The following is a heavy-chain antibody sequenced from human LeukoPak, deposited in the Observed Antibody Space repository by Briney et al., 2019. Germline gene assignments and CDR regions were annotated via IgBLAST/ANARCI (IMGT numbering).Heavy chain of an antibody. D-gene: IGHD3-22*01. V-gene: IGHV3-30*02. J-gene: IGHJ4*02. CDR3: AKDLYVSGFYPTSLDD. CDR1: GFTVSTYD. Sequence: GGSLRLSCAASGFTVSTYDMHWVRQAPGKGLEWVAFIRGDGTNKYYADSVKGRFTISRDNSKSTLSLQMDTLRSEDTAVYFCAKDLYVSGFYPTSLDDWGQGTLVTVSS. CDR2: IRGDGTNK.